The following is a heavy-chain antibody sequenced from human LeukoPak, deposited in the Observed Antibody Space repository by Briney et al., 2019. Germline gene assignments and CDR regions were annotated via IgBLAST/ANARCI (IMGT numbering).Heavy chain of an antibody. CDR3: TFLTAVAGNWFDP. CDR2: IRSKANSYAT. J-gene: IGHJ5*02. V-gene: IGHV3-73*01. Sequence: GGSLRLSCATSGFTFSGSAMHWVRQASGKGLEWVGRIRSKANSYATAYAASVKGRFTISRDDSKNTAYLQMNSLKTEDTAVYYCTFLTAVAGNWFDPWGQGTLVTVSS. CDR1: GFTFSGSA. D-gene: IGHD6-19*01.